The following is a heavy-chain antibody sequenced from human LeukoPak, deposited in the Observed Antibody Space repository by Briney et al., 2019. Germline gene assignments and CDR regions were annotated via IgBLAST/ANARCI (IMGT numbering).Heavy chain of an antibody. J-gene: IGHJ4*02. V-gene: IGHV4-34*01. CDR2: INHSGST. CDR3: ARGKQWLVRRFFDY. Sequence: PSETLALTCAVYGGSFSGYYWSWIRQPPGKGLEWIGEINHSGSTNYNPSLKSRVTISVDTSKNQFSLKLSSVTAADTAVYYCARGKQWLVRRFFDYWGQGTLATVSS. CDR1: GGSFSGYY. D-gene: IGHD6-19*01.